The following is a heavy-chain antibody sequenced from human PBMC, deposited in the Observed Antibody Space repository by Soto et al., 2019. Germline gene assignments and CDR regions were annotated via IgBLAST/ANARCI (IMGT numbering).Heavy chain of an antibody. CDR1: GGSFSGYY. Sequence: SETLSLTCAVYGGSFSGYYWSWIRQSPGKGLEWIGEINHRGSTNYNPSLKSRASISVDTSKNQFSLKLNSVTAADTAVYYCARQSPVRGGPFDYWGQGTLVTVSS. V-gene: IGHV4-34*01. J-gene: IGHJ4*02. CDR3: ARQSPVRGGPFDY. CDR2: INHRGST. D-gene: IGHD3-10*01.